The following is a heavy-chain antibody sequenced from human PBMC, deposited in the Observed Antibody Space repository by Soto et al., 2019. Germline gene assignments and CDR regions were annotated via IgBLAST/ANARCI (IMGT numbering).Heavy chain of an antibody. CDR3: ARWTARPSREMFDY. V-gene: IGHV4-30-4*01. J-gene: IGHJ4*02. Sequence: SETLSLTCTVSGGSISSGDYYWSWIRQPPGKGLEWIGYIYYSGSTYYNPSLKSRVTISVDTSKNQFSLKLSSVTAADTAVYYCARWTARPSREMFDYWGQGTLVTVSS. CDR1: GGSISSGDYY. CDR2: IYYSGST. D-gene: IGHD6-6*01.